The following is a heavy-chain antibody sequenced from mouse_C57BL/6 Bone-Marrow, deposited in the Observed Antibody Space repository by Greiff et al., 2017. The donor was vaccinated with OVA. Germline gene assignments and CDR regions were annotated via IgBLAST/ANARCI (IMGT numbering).Heavy chain of an antibody. V-gene: IGHV1-54*01. D-gene: IGHD1-1*01. CDR2: INPGSGGT. CDR1: GYAFTNYL. Sequence: QVQLKESGAELVRPGTSVKVSCKASGYAFTNYLIEWVKQRPGQGLGWIGVINPGSGGTNYNEKFKGKATLTADKSSSTAYMQLSSLTSEDSAVYFCAREGYITTEGWFAYWGQGTLVTVSA. J-gene: IGHJ3*01. CDR3: AREGYITTEGWFAY.